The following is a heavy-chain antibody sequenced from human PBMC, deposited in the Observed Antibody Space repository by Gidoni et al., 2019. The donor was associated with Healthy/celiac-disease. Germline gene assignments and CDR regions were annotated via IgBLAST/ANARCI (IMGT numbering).Heavy chain of an antibody. V-gene: IGHV3-23*01. Sequence: EVQLLESGGGLVQPGGSLRLSCAASGFTFSSYAMSWVRQAPGKGLEWVSAISGSGGSTYYADSVKGRFTISRDNSKNTLYLQMNSLRAEDTAVYYCAKDLGGETYYYDSSGSLVFDYWGQGTLVTVSS. D-gene: IGHD3-22*01. CDR1: GFTFSSYA. J-gene: IGHJ4*02. CDR2: ISGSGGST. CDR3: AKDLGGETYYYDSSGSLVFDY.